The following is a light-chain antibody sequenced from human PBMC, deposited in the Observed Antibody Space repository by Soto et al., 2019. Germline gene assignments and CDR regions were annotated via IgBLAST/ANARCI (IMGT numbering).Light chain of an antibody. Sequence: SYELTQPPSVSVSPGQTARIPCSGDELPKQYAFWYHQKPGQAPVLVMFKDIERPSGIPERFSGSSSGTTVTLTISDVQAEDEGDYYCQSSDNTNTYVLFGGGTKLTVL. CDR1: ELPKQY. V-gene: IGLV3-25*02. CDR2: KDI. CDR3: QSSDNTNTYVL. J-gene: IGLJ2*01.